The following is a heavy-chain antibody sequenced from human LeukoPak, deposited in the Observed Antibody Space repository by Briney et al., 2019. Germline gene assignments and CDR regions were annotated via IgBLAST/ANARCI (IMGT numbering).Heavy chain of an antibody. Sequence: AGGSLRLSCTASGFSFSRYWLSGVRQAPGKGLEGVANIKFDGNEKYYVDSVKGRFTISRDNAKNSLYLQMNSLRAEDTPIYYCARLDEAFDNWGQGTLVTVSS. CDR2: IKFDGNEK. J-gene: IGHJ4*02. CDR3: ARLDEAFDN. CDR1: GFSFSRYW. D-gene: IGHD5-24*01. V-gene: IGHV3-7*01.